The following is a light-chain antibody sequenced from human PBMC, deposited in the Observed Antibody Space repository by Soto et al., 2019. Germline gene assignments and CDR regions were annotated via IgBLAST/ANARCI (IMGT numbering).Light chain of an antibody. J-gene: IGKJ5*01. CDR2: DVS. Sequence: VMLTQSPATLSLSPGESATLSCRASQSVGRNYLAWFQHKPGQAPRLLIYDVSNRATGIPARFSGSGSGTDFTLTISSLEPGDFAVYYCQQRNDWQVTFGQGTRLEIK. CDR3: QQRNDWQVT. V-gene: IGKV3D-11*02. CDR1: QSVGRNY.